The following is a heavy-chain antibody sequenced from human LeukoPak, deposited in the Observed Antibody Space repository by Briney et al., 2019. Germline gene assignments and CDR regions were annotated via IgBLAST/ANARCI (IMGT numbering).Heavy chain of an antibody. D-gene: IGHD4-17*01. CDR1: GGSISSSSYY. V-gene: IGHV4-39*07. CDR3: ARFDYGDYYYYMDV. J-gene: IGHJ6*03. CDR2: IYYSGST. Sequence: SETLSLTCTVSGGSISSSSYYWGWIRQPPGKGLEWIGSIYYSGSTYYNPSLKSRVTISVDTSKNQFSLKLSSVTAADTAVYYCARFDYGDYYYYMDVWGKGTTVTVSS.